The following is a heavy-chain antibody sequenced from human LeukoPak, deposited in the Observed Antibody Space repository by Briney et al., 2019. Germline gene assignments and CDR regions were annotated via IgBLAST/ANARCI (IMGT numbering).Heavy chain of an antibody. CDR3: ARDPSNDSGYDPRHY. CDR1: GFTFSSYS. J-gene: IGHJ4*02. Sequence: GGSLRLSCAASGFTFSSYSMNWVRQAPGKGLEWVSSISSSSSYIYYADSVKGRFTISRDNAKNSLYLQTNSLRAEDTAVYYCARDPSNDSGYDPRHYWGQGTLVTVSS. D-gene: IGHD5-12*01. CDR2: ISSSSSYI. V-gene: IGHV3-21*01.